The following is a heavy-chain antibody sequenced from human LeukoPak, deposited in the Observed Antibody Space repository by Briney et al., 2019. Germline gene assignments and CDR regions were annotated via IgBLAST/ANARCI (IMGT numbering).Heavy chain of an antibody. D-gene: IGHD3-10*01. J-gene: IGHJ4*02. Sequence: PGGSLRLSCAASGFTFATYATSWDRQAPGKGLEWVSTISGSGHSTYYADSVKGRFTVSRDNSENTLYLRMNSLSADDTAVYYCAKVWFGELLHFDFWGEGTLVTVSS. CDR2: ISGSGHST. V-gene: IGHV3-23*01. CDR3: AKVWFGELLHFDF. CDR1: GFTFATYA.